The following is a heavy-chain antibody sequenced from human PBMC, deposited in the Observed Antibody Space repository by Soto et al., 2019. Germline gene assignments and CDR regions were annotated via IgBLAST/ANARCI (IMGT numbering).Heavy chain of an antibody. V-gene: IGHV3-23*01. CDR1: GFTFSSYA. CDR3: AKGGYTSPYDY. D-gene: IGHD5-12*01. CDR2: IRGRDLST. Sequence: PGGSLRLSCAASGFTFSSYAMTWVRQAPGKGLEWVSTIRGRDLSTYYADSVKGRFTISRDNSINTLFLHMSSLTAEDTAIYYCAKGGYTSPYDYWGLGTLVTVSS. J-gene: IGHJ4*02.